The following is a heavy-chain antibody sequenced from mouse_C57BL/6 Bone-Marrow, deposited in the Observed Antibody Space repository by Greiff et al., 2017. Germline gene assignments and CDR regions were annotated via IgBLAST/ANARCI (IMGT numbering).Heavy chain of an antibody. V-gene: IGHV1-15*01. CDR1: GYTFTDYE. J-gene: IGHJ1*03. CDR2: IDPETGGT. CDR3: TSLDYYGSSYWYFDV. D-gene: IGHD1-1*01. Sequence: VQLQQSGAELVRPGASVTLSCKASGYTFTDYEMHWVKQTPVHGLEWIGAIDPETGGTAYNQKFKGKAILTADKSSSTAYMELRSLTSEDSAVYYYTSLDYYGSSYWYFDVWGTGTPVTVSS.